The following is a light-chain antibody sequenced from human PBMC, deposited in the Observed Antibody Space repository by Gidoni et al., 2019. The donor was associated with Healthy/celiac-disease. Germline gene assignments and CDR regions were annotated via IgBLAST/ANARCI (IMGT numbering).Light chain of an antibody. J-gene: IGLJ3*02. CDR3: CSYAGSYTWV. CDR1: SSDVGGYNY. Sequence: QTALTQPRSLSGSPGQSVTISCTGTSSDVGGYNYVSWYQQHPGKATKLVIYAVSKRPSGVPDRFSGSKSGKTASLTISGLQAEDEADYYCCSYAGSYTWVFGGGTKLTVL. CDR2: AVS. V-gene: IGLV2-11*01.